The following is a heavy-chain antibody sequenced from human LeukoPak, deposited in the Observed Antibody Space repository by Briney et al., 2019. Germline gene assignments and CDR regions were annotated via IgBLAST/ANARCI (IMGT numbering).Heavy chain of an antibody. J-gene: IGHJ6*02. CDR1: GGSISSSSYY. CDR3: ARGQLTRITIFGVVIRYGMDV. CDR2: INHSGST. D-gene: IGHD3-3*01. V-gene: IGHV4-39*07. Sequence: PSETLSLTCTVSGGSISSSSYYWGWIRQPPGKGLEWIGEINHSGSTNYNPSLKSRVTISVNTSKNQFSLKLSSVTAADTAVYYCARGQLTRITIFGVVIRYGMDVWGQGTTVIVSS.